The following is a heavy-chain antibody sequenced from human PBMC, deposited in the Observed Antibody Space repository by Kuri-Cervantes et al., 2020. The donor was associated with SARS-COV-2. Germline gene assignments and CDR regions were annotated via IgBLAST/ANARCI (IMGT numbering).Heavy chain of an antibody. D-gene: IGHD3-10*01. V-gene: IGHV3-23*01. CDR2: ISGSGGST. J-gene: IGHJ4*02. CDR3: AKDLWGFGELFYYFDY. CDR1: GFTFSSYA. Sequence: LSLTCAASGFTFSSYAMSWVRQAPGKGLEWVSAISGSGGSTYYADSVKGRFTISRDNSKNTLYLQMNSLRAEDTAVYYCAKDLWGFGELFYYFDYWGQGTLVTVSS.